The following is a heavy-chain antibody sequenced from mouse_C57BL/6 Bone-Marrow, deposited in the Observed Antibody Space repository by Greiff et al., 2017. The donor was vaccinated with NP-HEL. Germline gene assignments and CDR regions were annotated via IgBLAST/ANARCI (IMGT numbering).Heavy chain of an antibody. J-gene: IGHJ4*01. D-gene: IGHD2-4*01. Sequence: EVQLQQSGPELVKPGASVKISCKASGYTFTDYYMNWVKQSHGKSLEWIGDINPNNGGTSYNQKFKGKATLTVDKSSSTAYMELRSLTSEDSAVYYCARLGDYDVDAMDYWGQGTSVTVSS. CDR1: GYTFTDYY. CDR2: INPNNGGT. V-gene: IGHV1-26*01. CDR3: ARLGDYDVDAMDY.